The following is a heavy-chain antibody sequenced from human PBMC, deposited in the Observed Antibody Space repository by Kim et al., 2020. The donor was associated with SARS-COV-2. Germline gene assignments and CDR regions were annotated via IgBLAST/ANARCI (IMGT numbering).Heavy chain of an antibody. V-gene: IGHV4-34*01. CDR3: ARGGAHGFTRGLDV. D-gene: IGHD3-10*01. CDR2: SIDFGTT. CDR1: GGSFSNYF. J-gene: IGHJ6*02. Sequence: SETLSLTCAVYGGSFSNYFWTWIRQPPGKGLEWIGESIDFGTTNYNPSLKSRVTISVDTSKNQFSLIVKSVTAADTAVYYCARGGAHGFTRGLDVWGQGTTVTVSS.